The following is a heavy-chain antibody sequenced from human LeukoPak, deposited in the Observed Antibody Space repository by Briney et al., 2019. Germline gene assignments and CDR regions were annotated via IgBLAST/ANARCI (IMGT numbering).Heavy chain of an antibody. J-gene: IGHJ4*02. CDR3: AKDMIAMTSGNGGEFDY. CDR1: GFTFDDYT. V-gene: IGHV3-43*01. Sequence: GGSLRLSCAASGFTFDDYTMHWVRQAPGKGLEWVSLISWDGGSTYYADSVKGRFTISRDNSKNSLYLQMNSLRTEDTALYYCAKDMIAMTSGNGGEFDYWGQGTLVTVSS. CDR2: ISWDGGST. D-gene: IGHD3-16*01.